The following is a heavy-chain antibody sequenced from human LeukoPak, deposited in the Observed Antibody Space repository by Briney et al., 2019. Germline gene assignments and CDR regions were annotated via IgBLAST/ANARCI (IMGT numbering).Heavy chain of an antibody. CDR2: INPTGGST. Sequence: ASVKVSCKASGYTFTSYYMHWVRQAPGQGLEWMGLINPTGGSTGYAQKFQGRVTITRNTSISTAYMELSSLRSEDTAVYYCARARAAAGFSYWFDPWGQGTLVTVSS. V-gene: IGHV1-46*01. CDR3: ARARAAAGFSYWFDP. J-gene: IGHJ5*02. CDR1: GYTFTSYY. D-gene: IGHD6-13*01.